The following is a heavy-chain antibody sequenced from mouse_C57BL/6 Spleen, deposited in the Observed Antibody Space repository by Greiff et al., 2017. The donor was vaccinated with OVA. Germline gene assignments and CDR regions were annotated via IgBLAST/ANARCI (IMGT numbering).Heavy chain of an antibody. CDR3: ARGRWDRGGYAMDY. CDR2: IDPSDSYT. Sequence: VQLQQPGAELVMPGASVKLSCKASGYTFTSYWMHWVKQRPGQGLEWIGEIDPSDSYTNYNQKFKGKSTLTVDKSSSTAYMQLSSLTSEDSAVYYCARGRWDRGGYAMDYWGQGTSVTVSS. J-gene: IGHJ4*01. D-gene: IGHD3-3*01. V-gene: IGHV1-69*01. CDR1: GYTFTSYW.